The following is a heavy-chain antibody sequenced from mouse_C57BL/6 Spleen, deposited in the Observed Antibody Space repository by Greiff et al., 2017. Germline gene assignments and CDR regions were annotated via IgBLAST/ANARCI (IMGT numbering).Heavy chain of an antibody. D-gene: IGHD2-1*01. CDR2: IWRGGST. CDR1: GFSLTSYG. Sequence: VQLQQSGPGLVQPSQSLSITCTVSGFSLTSYGVPWVRQSPGKGLEWLGVIWRGGSTDYNAAFISRLSISKDNSKSQVFFKMNSLQADDSAIYYYARLEDGNYAMDYWGQGTSGTVSS. J-gene: IGHJ4*01. V-gene: IGHV2-2*01. CDR3: ARLEDGNYAMDY.